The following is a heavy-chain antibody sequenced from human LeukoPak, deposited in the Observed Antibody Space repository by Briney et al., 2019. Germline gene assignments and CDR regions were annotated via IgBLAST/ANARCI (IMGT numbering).Heavy chain of an antibody. V-gene: IGHV5-51*01. CDR3: ARLRPQDAFDI. CDR2: IYPGDSGT. Sequence: GESLKISCKGSGYIFTTYWIGWVRQMPGKGLEWMGIIYPGDSGTRYSPSFQGQVTISADKSISTAYLQWSSLKASDTAMYYCARLRPQDAFDIWGQGTMVTVSS. CDR1: GYIFTTYW. J-gene: IGHJ3*02.